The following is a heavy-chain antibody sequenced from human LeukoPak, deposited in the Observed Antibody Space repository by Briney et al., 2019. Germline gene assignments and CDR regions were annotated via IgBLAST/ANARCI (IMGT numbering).Heavy chain of an antibody. D-gene: IGHD1-26*01. CDR3: ARVGQGEWFFDL. Sequence: GGSLRLSCAASGFTFSSYWMSWIRQAPGKGLEWVANIKQDGSEKEYVGSVKGRFTISRDNAKNSLYLQMNSLRAEDTAVYYCARVGQGEWFFDLWGRGTLVTVSS. V-gene: IGHV3-7*04. CDR2: IKQDGSEK. J-gene: IGHJ2*01. CDR1: GFTFSSYW.